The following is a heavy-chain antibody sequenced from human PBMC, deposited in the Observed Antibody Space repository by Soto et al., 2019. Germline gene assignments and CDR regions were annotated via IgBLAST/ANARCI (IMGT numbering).Heavy chain of an antibody. CDR2: ISFAGST. J-gene: IGHJ5*02. V-gene: IGHV3-30*18. CDR1: GFILSYYV. D-gene: IGHD6-19*01. Sequence: GGSLRLSCAASGFILSYYVMHWVRQAPGRGLEWVAFISFAGSTHYGESMNGRFTISRDTSKNMLYLQMNGLRPDDTGVYYCAKEQFNTGWTQPGSWGQGTLVTVSS. CDR3: AKEQFNTGWTQPGS.